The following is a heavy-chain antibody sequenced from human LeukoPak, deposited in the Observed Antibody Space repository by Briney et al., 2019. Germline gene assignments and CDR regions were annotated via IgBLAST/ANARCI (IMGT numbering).Heavy chain of an antibody. CDR3: ASGPSPYFFDY. J-gene: IGHJ4*02. Sequence: SQTLSLTCTVSGGSISSGDYYWSWIRQPPGKGLKWIGYIYYSGSTYYNPSLKSRVTISVDTSKNQFSLKLSSVTAADTAVYYCASGPSPYFFDYWGQGTLVTVSS. V-gene: IGHV4-30-4*08. D-gene: IGHD3/OR15-3a*01. CDR2: IYYSGST. CDR1: GGSISSGDYY.